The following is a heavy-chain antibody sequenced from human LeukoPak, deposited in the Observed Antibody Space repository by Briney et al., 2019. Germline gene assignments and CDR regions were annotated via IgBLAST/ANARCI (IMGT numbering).Heavy chain of an antibody. J-gene: IGHJ6*03. CDR2: IRYDGSNK. CDR3: AKDGTVTTLYYYYYMDV. CDR1: GFTFSSYG. D-gene: IGHD4-17*01. Sequence: GGSLRLSCAASGFTFSSYGMHWVRQAPGKGLEWVAFIRYDGSNKYYADSVKGRFTISRDNSKNTLYLQMNSLRAEDTAVYYCAKDGTVTTLYYYYYMDVWGKGTTVTVSS. V-gene: IGHV3-30*02.